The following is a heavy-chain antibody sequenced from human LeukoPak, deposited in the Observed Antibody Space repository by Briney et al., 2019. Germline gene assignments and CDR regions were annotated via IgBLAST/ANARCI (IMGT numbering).Heavy chain of an antibody. V-gene: IGHV3-23*01. Sequence: PGGSLRLSCAASGFTFSSYSMTWVRQAPGKGLEWVSAISGSGGSTYYADSVKGRFTISRDNSKNTLYLQMNSLRAEDTAVYYCAKNAGYSYGRSPDYWGQGTLVTVSS. D-gene: IGHD5-18*01. J-gene: IGHJ4*02. CDR3: AKNAGYSYGRSPDY. CDR2: ISGSGGST. CDR1: GFTFSSYS.